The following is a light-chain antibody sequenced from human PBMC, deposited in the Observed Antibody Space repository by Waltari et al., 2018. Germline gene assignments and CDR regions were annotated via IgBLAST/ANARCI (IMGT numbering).Light chain of an antibody. CDR1: QSVLYSSNNKNY. J-gene: IGKJ1*01. CDR3: QQYYSTPMT. CDR2: WAS. Sequence: DIVMTQSPDSLTVSLGERATINCKSSQSVLYSSNNKNYLAWYQQKLGQPPKLLIYWASTRESGVPDRFSGRGSGTDFTLTISSLQAEDVAVYYCQQYYSTPMTFGQGTKVEIK. V-gene: IGKV4-1*01.